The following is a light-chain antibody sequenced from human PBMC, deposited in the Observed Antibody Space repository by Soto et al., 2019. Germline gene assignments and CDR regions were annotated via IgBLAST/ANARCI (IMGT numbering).Light chain of an antibody. J-gene: IGKJ2*01. CDR2: DAS. CDR3: QQYDSYSYT. Sequence: DIQMTQSPSTLSASVGDRVTITCRASQSITNWLAWYQQKPGKAPKLLIYDASTLDSGVPSRFSGSGSGTEFTLTISSLQPDDFANYYCQQYDSYSYTFGQGTKVDIK. CDR1: QSITNW. V-gene: IGKV1-5*01.